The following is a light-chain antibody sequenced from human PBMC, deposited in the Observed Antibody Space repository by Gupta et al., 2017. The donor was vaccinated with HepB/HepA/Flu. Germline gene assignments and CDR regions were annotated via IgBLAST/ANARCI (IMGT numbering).Light chain of an antibody. CDR1: SSDVGGYNY. CDR2: DVS. Sequence: QSALTQPASVSGSPGQSITISCTGTSSDVGGYNYVSWYQQHPGKAPKLMIYDVSNRPAGVSNRVSGYKSGNTVSLTISGLQAEDEADEYCSSYTSSSTLGLGGGTKL. J-gene: IGLJ2*01. V-gene: IGLV2-14*03. CDR3: SSYTSSSTLG.